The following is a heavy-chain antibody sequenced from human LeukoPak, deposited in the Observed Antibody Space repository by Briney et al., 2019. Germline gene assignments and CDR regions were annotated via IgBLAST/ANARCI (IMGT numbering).Heavy chain of an antibody. D-gene: IGHD4-17*01. J-gene: IGHJ4*02. CDR1: GGSISSSSYY. CDR2: IYYSGST. Sequence: PSETLSLTCTVSGGSISSSSYYWGWIRQPPGKGLEWIGSIYYSGSTYYNPSLKSRVTMSTDTSSNKFSLNLRSVTAADTAVYYCAREYGDLDYWGRGTLVTVSS. V-gene: IGHV4-39*07. CDR3: AREYGDLDY.